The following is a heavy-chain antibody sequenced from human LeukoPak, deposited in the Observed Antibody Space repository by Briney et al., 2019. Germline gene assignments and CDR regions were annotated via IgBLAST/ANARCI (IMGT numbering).Heavy chain of an antibody. CDR2: IYYSGST. D-gene: IGHD3-10*01. V-gene: IGHV4-59*11. CDR1: GASTSSHY. CDR3: ARDRGQMDV. Sequence: SQTLSLTCTVSGASTSSHYWSWIRHPPGKGLEWIGYIYYSGSTNYNTSLKSRVTISVDTSKNRFSLKLSSVTAADTAVYYCARDRGQMDVWGKGTTVTVSS. J-gene: IGHJ6*04.